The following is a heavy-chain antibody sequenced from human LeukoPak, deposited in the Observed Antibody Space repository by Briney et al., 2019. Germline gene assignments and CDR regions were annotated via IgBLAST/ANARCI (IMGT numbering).Heavy chain of an antibody. Sequence: ASVKVSCKASGGTFSSYAISWVRQAPGQGLEWMGGIIHIFGTANYAQKFQGRVTITADESTSTAYMELSSLRSEDTAVYYCASPTTANRGTYYYYGMDVWGKGTTVTVSS. V-gene: IGHV1-69*01. J-gene: IGHJ6*04. CDR3: ASPTTANRGTYYYYGMDV. CDR2: IIHIFGTA. CDR1: GGTFSSYA. D-gene: IGHD1-14*01.